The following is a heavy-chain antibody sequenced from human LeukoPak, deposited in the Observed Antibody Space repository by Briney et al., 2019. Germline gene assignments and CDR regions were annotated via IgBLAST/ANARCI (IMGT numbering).Heavy chain of an antibody. V-gene: IGHV4-30-4*08. CDR1: GGSISSSDYY. J-gene: IGHJ4*02. D-gene: IGHD2-15*01. CDR3: AREGSGIY. Sequence: SETLSLTCTVSGGSISSSDYYWSWIRQPPGKGLEWIGYIYYSGSTFYNPSLMSRVTISVDTSKNQFSLKLSSVTAADTAVYYCAREGSGIYWGQGTLVTVSS. CDR2: IYYSGST.